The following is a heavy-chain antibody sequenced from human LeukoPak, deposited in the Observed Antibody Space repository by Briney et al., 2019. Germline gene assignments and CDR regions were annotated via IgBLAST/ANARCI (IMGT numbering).Heavy chain of an antibody. CDR1: GFTVSSNY. Sequence: PGGSLRLSCAASGFTVSSNYMSWVRQAPGKGLEWVSVIYSGGSTYYADSVKGRFTISRDNSKNTLYLQMNSLRAEDPAVYYCATEFLGAVAETGEYWGQGALVTVSS. CDR2: IYSGGST. CDR3: ATEFLGAVAETGEY. V-gene: IGHV3-66*01. D-gene: IGHD6-19*01. J-gene: IGHJ4*02.